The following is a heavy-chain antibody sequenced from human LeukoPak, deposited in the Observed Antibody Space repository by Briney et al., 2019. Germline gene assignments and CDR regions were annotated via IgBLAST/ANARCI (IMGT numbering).Heavy chain of an antibody. CDR3: AKNDFFDY. D-gene: IGHD1-1*01. J-gene: IGHJ4*02. CDR2: ISSDSSTI. V-gene: IGHV3-48*01. CDR1: GFTFSSYA. Sequence: GGSLGLSCAGSGFTFSSYAMSWVRQAPGKGLEWVSYISSDSSTINYGDSVKGRFTISRDNAKNSLYLQMNSLRAGDTAVYYCAKNDFFDYWGQGTLVTVSS.